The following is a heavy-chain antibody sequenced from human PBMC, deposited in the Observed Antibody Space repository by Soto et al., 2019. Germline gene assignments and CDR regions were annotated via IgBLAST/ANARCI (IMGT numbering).Heavy chain of an antibody. Sequence: SETLSLTCTVSGGSISSSSYYWGWIRQPPGKGLEWIGSIYYSESTYYNPSLKSRVTISVDTSKNQFSLKLSSVTAADTAVYYCARVAAAGPGPYYYYYMDVWGKGTTVTVSS. J-gene: IGHJ6*03. V-gene: IGHV4-39*01. CDR3: ARVAAAGPGPYYYYYMDV. CDR2: IYYSEST. D-gene: IGHD6-13*01. CDR1: GGSISSSSYY.